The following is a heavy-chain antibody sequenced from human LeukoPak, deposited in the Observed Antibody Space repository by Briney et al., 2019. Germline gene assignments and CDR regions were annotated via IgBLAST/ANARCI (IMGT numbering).Heavy chain of an antibody. CDR2: LDLKDGET. D-gene: IGHD3-16*01. CDR1: GYTFSDIS. J-gene: IGHJ5*02. V-gene: IGHV1-24*01. Sequence: ASVKVSCKVSGYTFSDISMHWVRQAPGKGLEWMGTLDLKDGETIYAQKFKGRFTMTEDTATDTAHMELSSLRSDDTAVYYCTKGDSVLTSWFDPWGQGTLVTVSS. CDR3: TKGDSVLTSWFDP.